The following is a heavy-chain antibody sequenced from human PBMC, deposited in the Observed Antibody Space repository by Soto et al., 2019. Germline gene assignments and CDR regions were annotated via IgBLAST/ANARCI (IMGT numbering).Heavy chain of an antibody. CDR1: GGTFSSYT. V-gene: IGHV1-69*04. D-gene: IGHD2-2*01. Sequence: ASVKVSCKASGGTFSSYTISWVRQAPGQGLEWMGRIIPILGIANYAQKFQGRVTITADKSTSTAYMELSSLRSEDTAVYYCARDKDIIVVVPAAMDVGWFDPWGQGTLVTVS. CDR2: IIPILGIA. CDR3: ARDKDIIVVVPAAMDVGWFDP. J-gene: IGHJ5*02.